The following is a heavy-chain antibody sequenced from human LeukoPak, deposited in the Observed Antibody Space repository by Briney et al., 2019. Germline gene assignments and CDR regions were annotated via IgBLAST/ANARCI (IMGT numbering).Heavy chain of an antibody. V-gene: IGHV4-61*02. D-gene: IGHD3-22*01. CDR2: IYTSGSS. CDR1: GGSISSGSYY. Sequence: SQTLSLTCTASGGSISSGSYYWSWIRQPAGKGLEWIGRIYTSGSSNYNPSVKSRVTISVDTSKNQFSLKLSSVTAADTAVYYCARTYYYDSSGYYSLDYWGQGTLVTVSS. CDR3: ARTYYYDSSGYYSLDY. J-gene: IGHJ4*02.